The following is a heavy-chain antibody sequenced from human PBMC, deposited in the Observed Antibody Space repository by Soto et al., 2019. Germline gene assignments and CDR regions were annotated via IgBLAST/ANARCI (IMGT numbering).Heavy chain of an antibody. V-gene: IGHV5-51*01. CDR3: ARGAGSAAAGTHNWFDP. CDR2: IYPGDSDT. D-gene: IGHD6-13*01. J-gene: IGHJ5*02. CDR1: GYSFTSYW. Sequence: GGSLRLSCKGSGYSFTSYWIGWVRQMPGKGLEWMGIIYPGDSDTRYSPSFQGQVTISADKSISTAYLQWSSLKASDTAMYYCARGAGSAAAGTHNWFDPWGQGTLVTVSS.